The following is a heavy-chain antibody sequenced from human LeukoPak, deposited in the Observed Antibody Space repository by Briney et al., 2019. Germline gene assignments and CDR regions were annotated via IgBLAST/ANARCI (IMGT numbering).Heavy chain of an antibody. J-gene: IGHJ4*02. CDR2: ISWNSDII. CDR3: AKDPIVGAIQGFADY. Sequence: GGSLRLSCAASGFTFDEYAMRWVRHAPGKGLEWVSGISWNSDIIGYADSVKGRFTISRDNAKNSLYLQMNSLRAEDTALYYCAKDPIVGAIQGFADYWGQGTLVTVSS. V-gene: IGHV3-9*01. D-gene: IGHD1-26*01. CDR1: GFTFDEYA.